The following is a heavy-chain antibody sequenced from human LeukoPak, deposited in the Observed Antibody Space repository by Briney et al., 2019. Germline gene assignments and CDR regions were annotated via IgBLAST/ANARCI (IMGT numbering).Heavy chain of an antibody. D-gene: IGHD2-21*01. CDR1: GFTFDDYA. CDR3: AKDYSSYYYYGMDV. Sequence: GGSLRLSCGASGFTFDDYAMHWVRQPPGKGLEWVSGITWNSGSIAYADSVKGRFTISRDNAKNSLYLQMNSLRAEDTALYYCAKDYSSYYYYGMDVWGQGTTVTVSS. CDR2: ITWNSGSI. V-gene: IGHV3-9*01. J-gene: IGHJ6*02.